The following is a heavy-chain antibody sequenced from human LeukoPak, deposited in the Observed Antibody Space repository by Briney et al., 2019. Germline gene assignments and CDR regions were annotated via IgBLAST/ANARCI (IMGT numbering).Heavy chain of an antibody. CDR3: ARGRGSSWYVYYYYMDV. J-gene: IGHJ6*03. Sequence: ASVKGSCKASGYTFTSYGISWVRQAPGQGLEWMGWISAYNGNTNYAQKLQGRVTMTTDTSTSTAYTELRSLRSDDTAVYYCARGRGSSWYVYYYYMDVWGKGTTVTVSS. CDR1: GYTFTSYG. D-gene: IGHD6-13*01. V-gene: IGHV1-18*01. CDR2: ISAYNGNT.